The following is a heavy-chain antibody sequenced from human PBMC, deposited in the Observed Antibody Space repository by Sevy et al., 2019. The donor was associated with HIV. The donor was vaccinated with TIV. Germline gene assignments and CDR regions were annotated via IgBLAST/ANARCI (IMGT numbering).Heavy chain of an antibody. D-gene: IGHD2-2*02. Sequence: GESLKISCAASGFTFSKYSMSWVRQPPGKGLEWVSTLSFGCGEINYADSVKGRFTISRDNAKNSLYLQMNSLRAEDTAVYYCAREGGYCSSTSCYTAHDAFDIWGQGTMVTVSS. V-gene: IGHV3-21*01. CDR1: GFTFSKYS. CDR2: LSFGCGEI. CDR3: AREGGYCSSTSCYTAHDAFDI. J-gene: IGHJ3*02.